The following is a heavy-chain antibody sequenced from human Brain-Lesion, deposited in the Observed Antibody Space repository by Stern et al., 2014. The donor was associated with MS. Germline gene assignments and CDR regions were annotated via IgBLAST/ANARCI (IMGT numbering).Heavy chain of an antibody. Sequence: VQLVESGPGLVKPSETLSLTCTVAGGSVSSTSYAWAWIRQPPGKGLEWIGTIYYSGDTYYSPSLKSRLTISLDTSKNHFSLQLGSGTAADTAVYYCAGEEDIRYCSGGSCTGNWFDPWGQGTLVTVSS. CDR3: AGEEDIRYCSGGSCTGNWFDP. J-gene: IGHJ5*02. CDR2: IYYSGDT. D-gene: IGHD2-15*01. V-gene: IGHV4-39*02. CDR1: GGSVSSTSYA.